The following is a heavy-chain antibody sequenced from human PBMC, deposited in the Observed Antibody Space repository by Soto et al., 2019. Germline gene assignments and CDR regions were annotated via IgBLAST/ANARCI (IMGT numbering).Heavy chain of an antibody. CDR1: GFTFGSYW. V-gene: IGHV3-7*01. Sequence: EVQLEESGGGLVQPGGSPRLSCAASGFTFGSYWMSWVRQAPGKGPEWLATIKWDASEKKYVDSVTGRFTTSRDNAKIALYLQMVSMRAEDTAVDYCARASGYGSRAYVNQSLEYWGQGTLVTVSS. J-gene: IGHJ4*01. CDR2: IKWDASEK. CDR3: ARASGYGSRAYVNQSLEY. D-gene: IGHD3-10*01.